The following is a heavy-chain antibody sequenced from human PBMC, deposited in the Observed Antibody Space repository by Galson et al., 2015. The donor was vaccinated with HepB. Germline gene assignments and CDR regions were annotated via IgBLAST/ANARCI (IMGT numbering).Heavy chain of an antibody. Sequence: QSGAEVKKPGESLKISCKGSGYSFTSYWIGWVRQMPGKGLEWMGIIHPGDSDTRYSPSFQGQVTISADKSISTAYLQWSSLKASDTAIYYCARLPGATVITSGWYFDLWGRGTLVTVSS. CDR3: ARLPGATVITSGWYFDL. J-gene: IGHJ2*01. CDR1: GYSFTSYW. CDR2: IHPGDSDT. D-gene: IGHD4-23*01. V-gene: IGHV5-51*01.